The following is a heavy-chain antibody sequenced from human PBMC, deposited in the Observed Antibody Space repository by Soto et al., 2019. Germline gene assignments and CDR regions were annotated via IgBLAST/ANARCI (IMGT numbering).Heavy chain of an antibody. Sequence: SETLSLTCAVYGGSFSSGDYYWGWIRQPPGKGLEWIGYIYYSGSTYYNPSLKSRVTISVDTSKNQFSLKLSSVTAADTAVYYCARDPVYYYDSSGSPPQYYFDYWGQGTLVTV. CDR2: IYYSGST. D-gene: IGHD3-22*01. CDR3: ARDPVYYYDSSGSPPQYYFDY. J-gene: IGHJ4*02. V-gene: IGHV4-30-4*01. CDR1: GGSFSSGDYY.